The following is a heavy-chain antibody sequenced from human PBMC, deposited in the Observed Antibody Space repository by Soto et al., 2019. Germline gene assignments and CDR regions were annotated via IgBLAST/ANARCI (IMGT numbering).Heavy chain of an antibody. Sequence: GSLRLSCAASGFTISNYGMHWVRQAPGKGLEWVAVISYDGTITYYADSVKGRFTISRDNSKNTLYLQMNSLRTEDTAVYYCATTRIGPCSSSICFSGIFDGMDVWGQGTTVTVSS. CDR1: GFTISNYG. CDR3: ATTRIGPCSSSICFSGIFDGMDV. D-gene: IGHD2-2*01. V-gene: IGHV3-30*19. CDR2: ISYDGTIT. J-gene: IGHJ6*02.